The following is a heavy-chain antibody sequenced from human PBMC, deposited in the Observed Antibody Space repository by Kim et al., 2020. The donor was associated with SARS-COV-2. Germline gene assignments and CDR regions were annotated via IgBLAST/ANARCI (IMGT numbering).Heavy chain of an antibody. CDR3: ARDRAGDIGYYFDY. J-gene: IGHJ4*02. V-gene: IGHV3-21*01. CDR2: ISSSSSYI. Sequence: GGSLRLSCAASGFTFSSYSMNWVRQAPGKGLEWVSSISSSSSYIYYADSVKGRFTISRDNAKNSLYLQMNSLRAEDTAVYYCARDRAGDIGYYFDYWGQGTLVTVSS. CDR1: GFTFSSYS. D-gene: IGHD2-15*01.